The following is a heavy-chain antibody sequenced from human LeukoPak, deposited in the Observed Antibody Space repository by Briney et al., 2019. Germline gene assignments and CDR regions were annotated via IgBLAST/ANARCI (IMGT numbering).Heavy chain of an antibody. V-gene: IGHV1-69-2*01. CDR3: ATDRLLGGLNWFDP. D-gene: IGHD3-16*01. CDR2: VDPEDGET. J-gene: IGHJ5*02. CDR1: GYTFTDYY. Sequence: AASVKVSCKASGYTFTDYYMHWVQQAPGKGLEWMGRVDPEDGETIYAEKFQGRVTITADTSTDTAYMELSSLRSEDTAVYYCATDRLLGGLNWFDPWGQGTLVTVSS.